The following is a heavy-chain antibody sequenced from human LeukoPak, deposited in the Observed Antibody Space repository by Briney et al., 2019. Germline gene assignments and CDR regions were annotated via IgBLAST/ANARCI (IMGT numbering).Heavy chain of an antibody. Sequence: PSETLSLTCAVYGGSFSGYYWSWIRQPPGKGLEWIGEINHSGSTNYNPSLKSRVTISVDTSKNPFSLKLSSVTAADTAVYYCARAVTTYRYYYYMDVWGKGTTVTVSS. D-gene: IGHD4-11*01. J-gene: IGHJ6*03. CDR3: ARAVTTYRYYYYMDV. CDR2: INHSGST. V-gene: IGHV4-34*01. CDR1: GGSFSGYY.